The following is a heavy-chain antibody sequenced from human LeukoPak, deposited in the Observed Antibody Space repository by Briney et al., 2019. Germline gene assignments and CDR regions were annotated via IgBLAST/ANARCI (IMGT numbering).Heavy chain of an antibody. D-gene: IGHD3-3*01. V-gene: IGHV3-7*01. CDR2: IKPDGSEK. CDR3: ARDLDPWYYDFWSGYFSSYFDY. Sequence: QPGGSLRLSCAASGFTFSTYWMGWVRQAPGKGLEWVAKIKPDGSEKDHVDSVKGRFTISRDNAKNSLYLQMNSLRAEDTAVYYCARDLDPWYYDFWSGYFSSYFDYWGQGTLVTVSS. CDR1: GFTFSTYW. J-gene: IGHJ4*02.